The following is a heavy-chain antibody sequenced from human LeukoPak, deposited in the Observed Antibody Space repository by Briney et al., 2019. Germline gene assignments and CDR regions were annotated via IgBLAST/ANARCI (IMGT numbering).Heavy chain of an antibody. Sequence: GGSLRLSCAASGFTFSSYAMHWVRQAPGKGLEWVAVISYDGSNKYYADSVKGRFTISRDNSKNTLYLQMNSLRAEDTAVYYCAGDDCSSTSCHGYFDYWGQGTLVTVSS. V-gene: IGHV3-30*04. D-gene: IGHD2-2*01. CDR1: GFTFSSYA. CDR3: AGDDCSSTSCHGYFDY. CDR2: ISYDGSNK. J-gene: IGHJ4*02.